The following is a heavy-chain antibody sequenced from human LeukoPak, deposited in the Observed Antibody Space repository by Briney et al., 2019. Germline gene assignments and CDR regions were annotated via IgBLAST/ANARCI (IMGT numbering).Heavy chain of an antibody. CDR2: IYYSGST. Sequence: SETLSLTCTVSGGSISSCYWSWIRQPPGKGLEWIGYIYYSGSTNYNPSLKSRVTISVDTSKNRFSLKLSSVTAADTAVYYCARSPTSRDGYNYDYWGQGTLVTVSS. CDR3: ARSPTSRDGYNYDY. V-gene: IGHV4-59*08. CDR1: GGSISSCY. D-gene: IGHD5-24*01. J-gene: IGHJ4*02.